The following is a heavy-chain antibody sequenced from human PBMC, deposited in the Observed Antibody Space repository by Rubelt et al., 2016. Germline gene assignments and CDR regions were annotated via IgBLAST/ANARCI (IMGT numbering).Heavy chain of an antibody. J-gene: IGHJ6*03. Sequence: QVQLQESGPGLVKPSETLSLTCSVSGGSISTYYWSWVRQSPGKGLEWIGYIYFSGRTDYNPSLKSRVTILLDTSKNKFSLGLSSVTAADTGVYYCARENDYYYYMDVWGKGTTVTVSS. V-gene: IGHV4-59*01. CDR2: IYFSGRT. CDR3: ARENDYYYYMDV. CDR1: GGSISTYY.